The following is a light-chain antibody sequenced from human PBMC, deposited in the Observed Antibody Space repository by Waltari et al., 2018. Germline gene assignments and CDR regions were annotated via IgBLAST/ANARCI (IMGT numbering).Light chain of an antibody. V-gene: IGLV2-14*01. Sequence: QSALTQPASVSGSPGQSITISCTGTSSDVGHYDYVSWYQQYPGKAPKVIIYDVSERPSGVSSRFSASKSANTASLTISGLQAEDEADYYCSSFTSISTWVFGGGTKVTVL. CDR1: SSDVGHYDY. CDR2: DVS. J-gene: IGLJ3*02. CDR3: SSFTSISTWV.